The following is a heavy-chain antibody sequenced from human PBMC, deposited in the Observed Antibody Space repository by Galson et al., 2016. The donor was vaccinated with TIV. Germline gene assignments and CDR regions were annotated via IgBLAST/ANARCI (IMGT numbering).Heavy chain of an antibody. J-gene: IGHJ4*02. CDR2: VYLGDSVT. Sequence: QSGAEVKKPGESLEISCKGSGYSFTSYYIAWVRQMPGKGLEWMRIVYLGDSVTRYSPSFQGQVAISADKSSNTAYLQWRSLQASDTAMYYCARTAGGIDQWGQGTLVTVSS. CDR1: GYSFTSYY. CDR3: ARTAGGIDQ. D-gene: IGHD1-26*01. V-gene: IGHV5-51*01.